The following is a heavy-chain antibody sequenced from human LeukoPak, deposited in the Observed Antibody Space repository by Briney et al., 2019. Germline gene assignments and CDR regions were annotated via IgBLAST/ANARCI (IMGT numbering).Heavy chain of an antibody. V-gene: IGHV1-69*04. D-gene: IGHD3-22*01. Sequence: ASVKVSCKASGGTFSSYAISWVRQAPGQGLEWMGRIIPILGIANYAQKFQGRVTITADKSTSTAYMELSSLRSEDTAVYYCARDGGMIVVVNFDYWGQGTLVTVSS. CDR2: IIPILGIA. J-gene: IGHJ4*02. CDR1: GGTFSSYA. CDR3: ARDGGMIVVVNFDY.